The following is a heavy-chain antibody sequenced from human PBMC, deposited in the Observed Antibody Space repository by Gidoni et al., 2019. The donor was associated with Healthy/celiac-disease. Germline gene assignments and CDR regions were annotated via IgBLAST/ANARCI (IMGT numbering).Heavy chain of an antibody. Sequence: EVQLVQSGAEVKKPGESLKISCKGSGYSFTSYWIGWVRQMPGKGLEWMGIIYPGDSDTRYSPSCQGQVTISADKSISTAYLQWSSLKASDTAMYYCACTPGDYGDYVGDYGMDVWGQGTTVTVSS. J-gene: IGHJ6*02. V-gene: IGHV5-51*03. D-gene: IGHD4-17*01. CDR3: ACTPGDYGDYVGDYGMDV. CDR2: IYPGDSDT. CDR1: GYSFTSYW.